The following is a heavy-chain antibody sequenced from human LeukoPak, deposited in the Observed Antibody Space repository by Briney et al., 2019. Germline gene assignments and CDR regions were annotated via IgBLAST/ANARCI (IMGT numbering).Heavy chain of an antibody. CDR3: ARVGGYYSDFDY. J-gene: IGHJ4*02. CDR1: GGSISSYY. CDR2: IYYSGST. Sequence: SETLSLTCTVSGGSISSYYWSWIRQPPGKGVEWIGYIYYSGSTNYNPSLKSRVTISVDTSKNQFSLKLSSVTAADTAVYYCARVGGYYSDFDYWGQGTLVTVSS. D-gene: IGHD3-22*01. V-gene: IGHV4-59*01.